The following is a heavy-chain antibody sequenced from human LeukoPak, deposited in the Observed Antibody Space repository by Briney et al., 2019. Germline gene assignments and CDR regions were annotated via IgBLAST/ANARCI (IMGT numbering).Heavy chain of an antibody. CDR2: ASGSDGYT. J-gene: IGHJ4*02. D-gene: IGHD1-7*01. CDR1: GFTFNTYA. CDR3: AKRGGTYYFDD. Sequence: GGSLRLSCAASGFTFNTYAMSWVRQAPGKGLEWVSCASGSDGYTYYADSVRGRFTISRDNFKNTVSLQMNSLRADDTAVYYCAKRGGTYYFDDWGQGTLVTVSS. V-gene: IGHV3-23*01.